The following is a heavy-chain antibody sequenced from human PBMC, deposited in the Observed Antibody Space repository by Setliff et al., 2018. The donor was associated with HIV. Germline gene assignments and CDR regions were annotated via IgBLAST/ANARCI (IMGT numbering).Heavy chain of an antibody. V-gene: IGHV3-72*01. D-gene: IGHD4-4*01. J-gene: IGHJ4*02. CDR3: TRVDSNYEKFDC. Sequence: LRLSCAASGFTLSDHYIDWVRQAPGKGLEWVGRSRNKANSYTTEYAASVKGRFTISRDDSKNSLHLQMNSLKTEDTAVYYCTRVDSNYEKFDCWGQVSLVTVSS. CDR1: GFTLSDHY. CDR2: SRNKANSYTT.